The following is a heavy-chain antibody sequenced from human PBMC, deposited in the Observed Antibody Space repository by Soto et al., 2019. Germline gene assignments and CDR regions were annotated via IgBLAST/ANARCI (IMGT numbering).Heavy chain of an antibody. J-gene: IGHJ6*03. CDR1: GYSFTRYG. CDR3: AMLDVYVTPCPQDV. Sequence: QVQLVQSGAEVKNPGASVKVSCKASGYSFTRYGIGWARQAPGQGLEWMGWINAYNGNTNYAQNLQGRLALTTDESTNTALLELRGRRPNVTAIYSGAMLDVYVTPCPQDVRGKGNKVRVYS. CDR2: INAYNGNT. D-gene: IGHD3-16*01. V-gene: IGHV1-18*01.